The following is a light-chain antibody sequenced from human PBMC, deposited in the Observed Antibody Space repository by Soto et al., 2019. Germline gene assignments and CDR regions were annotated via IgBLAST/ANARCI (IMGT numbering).Light chain of an antibody. V-gene: IGLV2-14*03. Sequence: QSVLTQPASVSGSPGQSITISCTGTSSDIGAYNFVSWYRQHPGKAPKLMLYDVNIRPSGVSNRFSGSKSGNTASLTISGLQAEDEADYYRTSWTTSTTMIFGGGTKLTVL. CDR3: TSWTTSTTMI. J-gene: IGLJ2*01. CDR1: SSDIGAYNF. CDR2: DVN.